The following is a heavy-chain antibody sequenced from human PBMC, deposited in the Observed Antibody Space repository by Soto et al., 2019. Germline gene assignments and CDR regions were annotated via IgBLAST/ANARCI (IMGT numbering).Heavy chain of an antibody. J-gene: IGHJ4*02. V-gene: IGHV4-39*01. CDR3: ARRRRGYDFWSGLTDY. Sequence: SETLSLTCTVSGGSISSSSYYWGWIRQPPGKGLEWIGSIYYSGSTYYNPSLKSRVTISVDTSKNQFSLKLSSVTAADTAVYYCARRRRGYDFWSGLTDYWGQGTLVTVSS. CDR1: GGSISSSSYY. D-gene: IGHD3-3*01. CDR2: IYYSGST.